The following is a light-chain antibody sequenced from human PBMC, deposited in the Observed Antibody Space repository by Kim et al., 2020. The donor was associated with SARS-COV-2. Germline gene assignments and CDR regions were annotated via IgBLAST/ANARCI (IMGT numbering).Light chain of an antibody. Sequence: QSVTISCTGTSSDFCSYNRVSWYQQPPGTAPKLMIYEVSNRPSGVPDRFSGSKSGNTASLTISGLQAEDEADYYCSSYTSSSTYVVFGGGTQLTVL. V-gene: IGLV2-18*02. CDR2: EVS. J-gene: IGLJ2*01. CDR3: SSYTSSSTYVV. CDR1: SSDFCSYNR.